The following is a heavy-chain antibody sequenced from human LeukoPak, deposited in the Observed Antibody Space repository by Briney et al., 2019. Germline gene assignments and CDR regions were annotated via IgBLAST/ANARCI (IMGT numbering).Heavy chain of an antibody. CDR2: MNPNSGGT. D-gene: IGHD3-9*01. J-gene: IGHJ4*02. V-gene: IGHV1-2*02. Sequence: ASVKVSCKASGYNFTGYYMHWVRQAPGQGLEWMAWMNPNSGGTNYAQKFQGRVTMTRDTSISTAYMELSRLNSDDTTVYYCAKLTGGLTDWGQGTLVTVSS. CDR1: GYNFTGYY. CDR3: AKLTGGLTD.